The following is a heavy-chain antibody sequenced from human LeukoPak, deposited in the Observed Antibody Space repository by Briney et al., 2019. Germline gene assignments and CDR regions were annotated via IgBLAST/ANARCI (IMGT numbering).Heavy chain of an antibody. CDR2: ISSSSYNI. CDR1: GFSFNTYE. J-gene: IGHJ4*02. CDR3: ARDLTMPQYYFDR. D-gene: IGHD4/OR15-4a*01. V-gene: IGHV3-48*03. Sequence: GGSLRLSCEASGFSFNTYEMNWVRQAPGKGPEWVAYISSSSYNIYYADFVEGRFTISRDNAKNSVYLQMTSLRVEDTAVYYCARDLTMPQYYFDRWGQGTLVTVSS.